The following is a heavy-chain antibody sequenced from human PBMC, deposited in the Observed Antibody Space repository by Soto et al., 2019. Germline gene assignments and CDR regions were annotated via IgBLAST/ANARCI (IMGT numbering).Heavy chain of an antibody. V-gene: IGHV4-39*01. CDR1: GGSISSSSYY. CDR3: YVVVAASWGRDY. Sequence: PSETLSLTCTVSGGSISSSSYYWGWIRQPPGKGLEWIGSIYYSGSTYYNPSLKSRVTISVDTSKNQFSLKLSSVTAADTAVYYGYVVVAASWGRDYWGKGTLVTVSS. J-gene: IGHJ4*02. CDR2: IYYSGST. D-gene: IGHD2-15*01.